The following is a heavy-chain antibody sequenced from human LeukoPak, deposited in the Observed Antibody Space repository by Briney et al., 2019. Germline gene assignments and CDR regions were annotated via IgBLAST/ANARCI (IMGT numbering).Heavy chain of an antibody. J-gene: IGHJ4*02. CDR3: AKARTSGTSPPGF. CDR2: ISGSGGIT. V-gene: IGHV3-23*01. Sequence: PGGSLRLSCVASGFIFNDYAMTWVRQAPGMGLEWVSGISGSGGITYYADSVKGRFTISRDNSKNTVYPQMNSLRAEDTAIYYCAKARTSGTSPPGFWSQGTQVTVSS. CDR1: GFIFNDYA. D-gene: IGHD1-1*01.